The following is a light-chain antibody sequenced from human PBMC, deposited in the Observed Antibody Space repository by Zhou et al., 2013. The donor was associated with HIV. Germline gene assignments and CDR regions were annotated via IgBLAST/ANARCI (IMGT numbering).Light chain of an antibody. J-gene: IGKJ1*01. V-gene: IGKV1-9*01. CDR2: TAS. Sequence: DIQLTQSPSFLSASVGDRVTITCRASQGISSYLAWYQQKPGKVPKLLIYTASTLQSGVPSRFSGSGSGTDFTLTISSLQPEDFATYYCQQANSFPGTFGQGTKVEIK. CDR1: QGISSY. CDR3: QQANSFPGT.